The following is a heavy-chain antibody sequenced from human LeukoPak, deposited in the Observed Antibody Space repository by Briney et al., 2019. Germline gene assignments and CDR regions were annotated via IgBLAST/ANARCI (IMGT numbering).Heavy chain of an antibody. J-gene: IGHJ4*02. V-gene: IGHV3-74*01. CDR2: INSDGSST. CDR3: ARLDQVTYSSTWGFGC. D-gene: IGHD6-13*01. CDR1: GFTFSNYW. Sequence: GGSLRLSCAASGFTFSNYWMYWVRQAPGKGLVCLSHINSDGSSTSYADSVKGRFTISRDNAKNTLYLQTNSLRAEDTAVYYCARLDQVTYSSTWGFGCWGQGTLATVSS.